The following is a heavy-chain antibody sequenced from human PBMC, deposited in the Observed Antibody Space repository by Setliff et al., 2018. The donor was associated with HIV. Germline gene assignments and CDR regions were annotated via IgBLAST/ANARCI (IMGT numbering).Heavy chain of an antibody. Sequence: SETLSLTCTVSGGSISSGGYYWSWIRQHPGKGLEWIGYIYYDGSAKYNPSLKSRVAISAGTSKYQFSLTLRSVTAADTAVYYCARDPGSSFYNYKFLDTWGKGTTVTVSS. V-gene: IGHV4-61*08. D-gene: IGHD3-16*01. CDR1: GGSISSGGYY. CDR2: IYYDGSA. J-gene: IGHJ6*04. CDR3: ARDPGSSFYNYKFLDT.